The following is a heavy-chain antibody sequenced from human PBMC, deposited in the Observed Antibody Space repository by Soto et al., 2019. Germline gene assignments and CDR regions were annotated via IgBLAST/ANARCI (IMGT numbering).Heavy chain of an antibody. D-gene: IGHD1-26*01. CDR1: GGSISSGDYY. V-gene: IGHV4-30-4*01. CDR2: IYYSGST. Sequence: TLSLTCTVPGGSISSGDYYWSWIRQPPGKGLDWIGYIYYSGSTYYHPSLKSRVTISVDTSKNQFSLKLSSVTAAGTAVYYCARGGMGDLDYWGQGTLVTVSS. CDR3: ARGGMGDLDY. J-gene: IGHJ4*02.